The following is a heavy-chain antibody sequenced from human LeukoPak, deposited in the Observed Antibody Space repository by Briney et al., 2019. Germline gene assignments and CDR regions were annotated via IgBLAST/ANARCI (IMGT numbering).Heavy chain of an antibody. J-gene: IGHJ3*02. Sequence: SETLSLTCTVSGGSISSYYWSWIRQPPGKGLEWIGYIYYSGSTNYNPSLKSRVTISVDTSKNQFSLKLSSVTAADTAVYYCARGRITTIFGVALGAFDIWGQGTMVIVSS. CDR2: IYYSGST. CDR3: ARGRITTIFGVALGAFDI. CDR1: GGSISSYY. V-gene: IGHV4-59*08. D-gene: IGHD3-3*01.